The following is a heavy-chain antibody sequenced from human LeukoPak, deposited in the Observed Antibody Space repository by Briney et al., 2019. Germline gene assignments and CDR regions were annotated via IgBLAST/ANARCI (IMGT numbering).Heavy chain of an antibody. Sequence: TSETLSLTCTVSGGSISSYYWSWIRQPPGKGLEWIGYIYYSGSTNYNPSLKSRVTISVDTSKNQFSLKLSSVTAADTAVYYCARALLRPWFDPWGQGTLVTVSS. CDR2: IYYSGST. J-gene: IGHJ5*02. D-gene: IGHD4-17*01. CDR1: GGSISSYY. CDR3: ARALLRPWFDP. V-gene: IGHV4-59*01.